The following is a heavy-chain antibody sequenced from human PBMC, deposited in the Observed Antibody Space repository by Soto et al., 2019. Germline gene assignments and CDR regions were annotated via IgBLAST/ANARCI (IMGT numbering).Heavy chain of an antibody. CDR2: IYYNGST. D-gene: IGHD6-13*01. Sequence: SETLSLTCTVSGGSITSYYLSWIRQPPGKGLEWIGYIYYNGSTNYNPSLKSRVTISVDMSKNQFSLKLSSVTAADTAVYYCARVTWGAARPFDYCGQGTLGTVSS. CDR1: GGSITSYY. V-gene: IGHV4-59*01. CDR3: ARVTWGAARPFDY. J-gene: IGHJ4*02.